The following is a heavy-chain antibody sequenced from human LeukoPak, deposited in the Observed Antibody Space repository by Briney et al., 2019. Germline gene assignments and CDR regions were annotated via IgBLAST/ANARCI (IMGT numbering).Heavy chain of an antibody. CDR2: ISSGSSYI. CDR3: LRGDRRDY. V-gene: IGHV3-21*06. J-gene: IGHJ4*02. CDR1: GFMFSSYS. Sequence: GGSLRLSCAASGFMFSSYSMNWVRQAPGKGLEWVSSISSGSSYIYYADSVKGRFIISRDNAKDSLYLQMNSLRVEDTAVYYCLRGDRRDYWGQGTLVTVSS.